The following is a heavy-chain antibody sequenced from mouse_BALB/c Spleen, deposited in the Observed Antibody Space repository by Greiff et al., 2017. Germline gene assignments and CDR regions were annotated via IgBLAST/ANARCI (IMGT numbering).Heavy chain of an antibody. V-gene: IGHV5-12-2*01. Sequence: EVQRVESGGGLVQPGGSLKLSCAASGFTFSSYTMSWVRQTPEKRLEWVAYISNGGGSTYYPDTVKGRFTISRDNAKNTLYLQMSSLKSEDTAMYYGASPEESYDGYHFAYWGQGTLVTVSA. CDR3: ASPEESYDGYHFAY. D-gene: IGHD2-3*01. J-gene: IGHJ3*01. CDR2: ISNGGGST. CDR1: GFTFSSYT.